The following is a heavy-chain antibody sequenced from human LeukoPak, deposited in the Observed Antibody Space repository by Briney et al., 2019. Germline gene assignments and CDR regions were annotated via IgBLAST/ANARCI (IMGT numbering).Heavy chain of an antibody. Sequence: SETLSLTCTVSGVSISIYYSSWVWLPPGQGLECVWRIYSSGSTDYNPSLKSRVTMSVDTSKNKFSLKLSSVTAADTAVYYCARDSGTTGEVKFDPWGQGTLVTVSS. J-gene: IGHJ5*02. CDR2: IYSSGST. CDR1: GVSISIYY. CDR3: ARDSGTTGEVKFDP. D-gene: IGHD3-10*01. V-gene: IGHV4-4*07.